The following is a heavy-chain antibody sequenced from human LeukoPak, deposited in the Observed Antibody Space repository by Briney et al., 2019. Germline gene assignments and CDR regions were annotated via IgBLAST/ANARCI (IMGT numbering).Heavy chain of an antibody. Sequence: GGSLRLSCAASGFTFSSYSMNWVRQAPGKGLEWVSYISSSSSTIYYADSVKGRFTISRYNAKNSLYLQMNSLRDEDTAVYYCARGPPSITIFGVVTSRGNYYYMDVWGKGTTVTVSS. V-gene: IGHV3-48*02. CDR1: GFTFSSYS. CDR3: ARGPPSITIFGVVTSRGNYYYMDV. J-gene: IGHJ6*03. D-gene: IGHD3-3*01. CDR2: ISSSSSTI.